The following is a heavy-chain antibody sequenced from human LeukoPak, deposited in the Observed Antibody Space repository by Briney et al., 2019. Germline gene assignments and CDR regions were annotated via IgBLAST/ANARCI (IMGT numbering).Heavy chain of an antibody. CDR1: GFTFSDYY. J-gene: IGHJ4*02. CDR2: ISSSSSTI. Sequence: GGSLRLSCAASGFTFSDYYMSWIRQAPGKGLEWVSYISSSSSTIYYADSVKGRFTISRDNAKNSLYLQMNSLRAEDTAVYYCARDSPYYDILTGYSYWGQGTLVTVSS. V-gene: IGHV3-11*04. D-gene: IGHD3-9*01. CDR3: ARDSPYYDILTGYSY.